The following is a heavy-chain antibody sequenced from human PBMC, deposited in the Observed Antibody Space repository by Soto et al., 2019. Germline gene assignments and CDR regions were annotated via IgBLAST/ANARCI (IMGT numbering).Heavy chain of an antibody. CDR1: GFTFSDYY. CDR3: ARDKSGTYSIDY. D-gene: IGHD1-26*01. J-gene: IGHJ4*02. V-gene: IGHV3-11*04. CDR2: ISRSGRTI. Sequence: PGGSLRLSCAASGFTFSDYYMSWIRQAPGKGLEWVSYISRSGRTIYYADSVKGRVTISRDNAKNSLYLQMDSLRAEDTAVYYCARDKSGTYSIDYWGQGTLVTVSS.